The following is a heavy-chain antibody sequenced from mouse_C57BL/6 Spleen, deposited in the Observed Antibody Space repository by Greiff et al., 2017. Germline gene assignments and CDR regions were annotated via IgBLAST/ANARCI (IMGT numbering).Heavy chain of an antibody. CDR2: IYPSDSET. Sequence: QVQLQQPGAELVRPGSSVKLSCKASGYTFTSYWMDWVKQRPGQGLEWIGNIYPSDSETHYNQKFKDKATLTVDKSSSTAYMQLSSLTSEDSAVYYCARSRDYDGPLYAMDYWGQGTSGTVSS. J-gene: IGHJ4*01. CDR1: GYTFTSYW. V-gene: IGHV1-61*01. CDR3: ARSRDYDGPLYAMDY. D-gene: IGHD2-4*01.